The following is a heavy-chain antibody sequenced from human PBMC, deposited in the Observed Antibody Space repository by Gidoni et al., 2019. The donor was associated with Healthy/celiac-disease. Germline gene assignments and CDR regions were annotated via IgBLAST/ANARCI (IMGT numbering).Heavy chain of an antibody. D-gene: IGHD1-26*01. CDR3: ARDLRVIVGATNWFDP. J-gene: IGHJ5*02. Sequence: QVQLVESGGGLVKPGGSLRLSCAASGFPFSDYYMSWIRQAPGKGLEWVSYISSSSSYTNYADSVKGRFTISRDNAKNSLYLQMNSLRAEDTAVYYCARDLRVIVGATNWFDPWGQGTLVTVSS. CDR1: GFPFSDYY. CDR2: ISSSSSYT. V-gene: IGHV3-11*06.